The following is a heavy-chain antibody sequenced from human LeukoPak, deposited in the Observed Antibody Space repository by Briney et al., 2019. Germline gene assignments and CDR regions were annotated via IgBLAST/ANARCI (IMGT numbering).Heavy chain of an antibody. CDR1: GYTFTGYY. J-gene: IGHJ4*02. CDR3: ASYSSSWYGGYDY. D-gene: IGHD6-13*01. V-gene: IGHV1-2*06. Sequence: GASVKVSCKASGYTFTGYYMHWVRQAPGQGLEWMGRINPNSGGTNYAQRFQGRVTMTRDTSISTAYMELSRLRSDDTAVYDCASYSSSWYGGYDYWGQGTLVTVSS. CDR2: INPNSGGT.